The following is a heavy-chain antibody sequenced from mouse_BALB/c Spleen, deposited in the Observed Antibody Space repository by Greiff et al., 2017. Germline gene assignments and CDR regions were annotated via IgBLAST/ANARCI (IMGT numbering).Heavy chain of an antibody. CDR2: IRLKSNNYAT. V-gene: IGHV6-6*02. J-gene: IGHJ4*01. Sequence: EVKLEESGGGLVQPGGSMKLSCVASGFTFSNYWMNWVRQSPEKGLEWVAEIRLKSNNYATHYAESVKGRFTISRDDSKSSVYLQMNNLRAEDTGIYYCTRRLLRYAMDYWGQGTSVTVSS. CDR3: TRRLLRYAMDY. D-gene: IGHD1-1*01. CDR1: GFTFSNYW.